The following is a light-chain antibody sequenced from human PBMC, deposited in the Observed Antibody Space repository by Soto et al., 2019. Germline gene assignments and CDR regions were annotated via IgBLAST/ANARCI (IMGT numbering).Light chain of an antibody. CDR1: QSISSS. CDR3: QQYGTWPPNLLT. V-gene: IGKV3-15*01. Sequence: EIVMTQSPVTLSVSPGEGATLSCRASQSISSSLSWYHQKPGQPPKLLIFGASPSATGIPARFSGSGSGTEFTLTITRLQSEDSAIYYCQQYGTWPPNLLTFGGGTKVEI. J-gene: IGKJ4*01. CDR2: GAS.